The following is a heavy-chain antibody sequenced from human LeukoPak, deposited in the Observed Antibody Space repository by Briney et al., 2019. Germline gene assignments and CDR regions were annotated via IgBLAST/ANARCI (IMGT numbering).Heavy chain of an antibody. D-gene: IGHD1-26*01. Sequence: GGSLRLSCAASGFTFSNYAMNWVRQAPGKGLEWVSAISGSGGSTYYADSVKGRFTISRDNSKNTLYLQMNSLRAEDTAVYYCAKWEPAMAALDGMDVWGQGTTVTVSS. CDR2: ISGSGGST. V-gene: IGHV3-23*01. CDR3: AKWEPAMAALDGMDV. J-gene: IGHJ6*02. CDR1: GFTFSNYA.